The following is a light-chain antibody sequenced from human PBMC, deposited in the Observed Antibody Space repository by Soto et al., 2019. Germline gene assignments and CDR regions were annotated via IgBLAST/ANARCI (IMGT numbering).Light chain of an antibody. V-gene: IGKV3-20*01. J-gene: IGKJ1*01. CDR3: QQYGNSPRT. Sequence: EIVLTQSPGTLSLPPGERATLSCRASQSVNSNYLAWYQQKPDQAPRLLIYAACRMATGIPDRFSGSGSGKDFNLTISRLETEDSAVYYCQQYGNSPRTFGQETKEKIK. CDR1: QSVNSNY. CDR2: AAC.